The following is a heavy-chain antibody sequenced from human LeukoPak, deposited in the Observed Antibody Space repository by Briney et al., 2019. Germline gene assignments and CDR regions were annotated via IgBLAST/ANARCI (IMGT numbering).Heavy chain of an antibody. J-gene: IGHJ6*02. Sequence: GGSLRLSCAASGFTFSSYAMSWVRQAPGKGLEWVSVIYSGGSTYYADSVKGRFTISRDNSKNTLYLQMNSLRAEDTAVYYCATDYSPKYYYGMDVWGQGTTVTVSS. CDR1: GFTFSSYA. D-gene: IGHD4-11*01. CDR2: IYSGGST. CDR3: ATDYSPKYYYGMDV. V-gene: IGHV3-53*01.